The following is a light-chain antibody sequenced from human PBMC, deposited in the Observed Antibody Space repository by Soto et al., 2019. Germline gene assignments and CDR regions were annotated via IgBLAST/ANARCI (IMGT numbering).Light chain of an antibody. CDR1: QSVSSY. CDR3: QQRSNWPSLT. Sequence: EIVLTQSPATLSLSPEERATLSCRASQSVSSYLAWYQQKPGQAPRLLIYDASNRATGIPARLSGSGSGTDFTLTISSLEPEDSAVYYCQQRSNWPSLTFGGGTKVEIK. J-gene: IGKJ4*01. V-gene: IGKV3-11*01. CDR2: DAS.